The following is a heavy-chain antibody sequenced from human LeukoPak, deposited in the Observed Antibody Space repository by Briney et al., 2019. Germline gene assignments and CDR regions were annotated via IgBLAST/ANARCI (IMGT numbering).Heavy chain of an antibody. CDR1: GGSFSGYY. CDR3: ARLSVAAAGTGWFDP. J-gene: IGHJ5*02. CDR2: VHSSGSS. D-gene: IGHD6-13*01. V-gene: IGHV4-59*01. Sequence: SETLSLTCAVYGGSFSGYYWSWIRQPPGKGLEWIGYVHSSGSSHHNPSLESRISISVVTSKNQFSLKLRSVTTADTAVYYCARLSVAAAGTGWFDPWGQGTLVTVSS.